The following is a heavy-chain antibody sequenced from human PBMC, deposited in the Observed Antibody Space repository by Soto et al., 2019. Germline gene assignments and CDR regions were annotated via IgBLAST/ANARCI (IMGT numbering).Heavy chain of an antibody. CDR2: VSHSGST. V-gene: IGHV4-59*01. CDR1: GGSISSNY. D-gene: IGHD2-21*01. CDR3: ARDYLRALDY. J-gene: IGHJ4*02. Sequence: SETLSLTCTVSGGSISSNYWSWIRQPPGKGLEWLGYVSHSGSTNYNPSLKSRVTISRDTSKNQLSLKLTSVTAADTAVYYCARDYLRALDYWGQETLVTVSS.